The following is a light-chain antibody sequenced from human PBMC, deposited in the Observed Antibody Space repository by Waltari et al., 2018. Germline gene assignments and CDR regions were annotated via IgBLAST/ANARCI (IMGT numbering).Light chain of an antibody. V-gene: IGLV2-14*03. J-gene: IGLJ2*01. CDR1: SSDVGGYNF. Sequence: QSALTQPASVSGSPGQSITISCTGTSSDVGGYNFVSWYQHHPGKAPKLIIYDVTKRPSGVSNRFSASKSGNTASLTISGLQTEDEADYYCSSYTSSSGVVFGGGTKLTVL. CDR2: DVT. CDR3: SSYTSSSGVV.